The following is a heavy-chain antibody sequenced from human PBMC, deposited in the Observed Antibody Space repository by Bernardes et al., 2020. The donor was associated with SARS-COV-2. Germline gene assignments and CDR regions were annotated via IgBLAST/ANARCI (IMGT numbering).Heavy chain of an antibody. V-gene: IGHV3-30-3*01. CDR3: AREGLRRLGWYFDY. CDR1: GFTFSSYA. Sequence: GWSLRLSCAASGFTFSSYAMHWVRQAPGKGLEWVAVISYDGSNKYYADSVKGRFTISRDNSKNTLYLQMNSLRAEDTAVYYCAREGLRRLGWYFDYWGQGTLVTVSS. CDR2: ISYDGSNK. J-gene: IGHJ4*02. D-gene: IGHD4-17*01.